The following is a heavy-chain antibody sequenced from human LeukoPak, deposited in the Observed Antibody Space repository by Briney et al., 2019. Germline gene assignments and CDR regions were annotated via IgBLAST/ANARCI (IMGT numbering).Heavy chain of an antibody. V-gene: IGHV4-4*07. CDR2: IYTSGST. CDR1: GGSISSYY. J-gene: IGHJ5*02. CDR3: ARASVVATITWFDP. Sequence: SETLSLTCTVSGGSISSYYWSWIRQPAGKGLEWLGRIYTSGSTNYNPSLKSRVTMSVDTSKNQFSLKLSSVTAADTAVYYCARASVVATITWFDPWGQGTLVTVSS. D-gene: IGHD5-12*01.